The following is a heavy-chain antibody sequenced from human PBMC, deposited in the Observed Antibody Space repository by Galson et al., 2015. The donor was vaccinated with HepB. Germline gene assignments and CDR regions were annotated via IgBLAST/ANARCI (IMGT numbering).Heavy chain of an antibody. D-gene: IGHD6-13*01. CDR1: GFTFSSYA. CDR2: ISYDGSNK. V-gene: IGHV3-30*04. J-gene: IGHJ4*02. CDR3: ARDQGIALDY. Sequence: SLRLSCAASGFTFSSYAMHWVRQAPGKGLEWVAVISYDGSNKYYADSVKGRFTISRDNSKNTPYLQMNSLRAEDTAVYYCARDQGIALDYWGQGTLVTVSS.